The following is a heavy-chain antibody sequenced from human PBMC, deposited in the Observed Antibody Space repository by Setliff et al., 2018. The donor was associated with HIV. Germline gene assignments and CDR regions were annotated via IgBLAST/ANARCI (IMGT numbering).Heavy chain of an antibody. CDR3: AKGVKYLDP. Sequence: PGGSLRLSCAVSGFAVESTHMSWVRQVPGKGLEWVSVICDDGRTYYADSVKGRFTISRDTSINLVYLHMHRLIAEDTAVYYCAKGVKYLDPWGQGTLVTVSS. D-gene: IGHD2-2*02. V-gene: IGHV3-53*01. J-gene: IGHJ5*02. CDR2: ICDDGRT. CDR1: GFAVESTH.